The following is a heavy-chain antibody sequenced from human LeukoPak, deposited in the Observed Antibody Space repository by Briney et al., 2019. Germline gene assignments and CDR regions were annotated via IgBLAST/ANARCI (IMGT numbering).Heavy chain of an antibody. D-gene: IGHD5-18*01. CDR2: IHPNNGDT. Sequence: ASVKVSCKASGYTFSGTGWYLYWLRQAPGQGLECMGWIHPNNGDTAYAQKFEGRVAMTRDTSISTAYMELRRLRPDDTAVYFCARDGPAQMVNLDYWGQGTLVTVSS. CDR1: GYTFSGTGWY. V-gene: IGHV1-2*02. CDR3: ARDGPAQMVNLDY. J-gene: IGHJ4*02.